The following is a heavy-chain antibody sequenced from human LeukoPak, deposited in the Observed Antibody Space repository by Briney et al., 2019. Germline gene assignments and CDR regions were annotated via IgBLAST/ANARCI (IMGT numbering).Heavy chain of an antibody. CDR2: ISYDGSNK. J-gene: IGHJ3*02. D-gene: IGHD6-13*01. CDR3: AKPPDRAAGNAFDI. Sequence: GGSLRLSCAASGFTFSSYGMHWVRQAPGKGLEWVAVISYDGSNKYYADSVKGRFTISRDNSKNTLYLQTNSLRAEDTAVYYCAKPPDRAAGNAFDIWGQGTMVTVSS. CDR1: GFTFSSYG. V-gene: IGHV3-30*18.